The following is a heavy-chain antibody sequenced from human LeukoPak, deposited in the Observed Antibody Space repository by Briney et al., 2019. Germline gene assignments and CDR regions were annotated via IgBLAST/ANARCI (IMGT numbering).Heavy chain of an antibody. V-gene: IGHV3-7*01. CDR3: ARDIRGF. D-gene: IGHD3-16*01. J-gene: IGHJ4*02. CDR1: GFTFSSYG. Sequence: GGSLRLSCAASGFTFSSYGMHWVRQAPGKGLEWVANIKQDGSEKYYVDSVKGRFTISRDNAKNSLYLQMNSLRAEDTAVYYCARDIRGFWGQGTLVTVSS. CDR2: IKQDGSEK.